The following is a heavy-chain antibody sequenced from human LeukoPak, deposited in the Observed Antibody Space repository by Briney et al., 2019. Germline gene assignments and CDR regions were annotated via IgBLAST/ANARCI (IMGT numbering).Heavy chain of an antibody. V-gene: IGHV1-8*01. CDR2: MNPNSGNT. CDR1: GYTFTSYD. J-gene: IGHJ4*02. CDR3: ALYSSSWYPFDY. Sequence: ASVKVSCKASGYTFTSYDINWVRQATGQGLEWMGWMNPNSGNTGYAQKFQGRVTMTRNTSISTAYMELSSLRSEDTAVNYCALYSSSWYPFDYWGQGTLVTVSS. D-gene: IGHD6-13*01.